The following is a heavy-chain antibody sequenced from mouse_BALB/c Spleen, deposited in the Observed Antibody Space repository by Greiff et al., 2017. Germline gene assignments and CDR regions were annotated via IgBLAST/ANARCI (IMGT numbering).Heavy chain of an antibody. Sequence: EVNVVESGGGLVQPGGSRKLSCAASGFTFSSFGMHWVRQAPEKGLEWVAYISSGSSTIYYADTVKGRFTISRDNPKNTLFLQMTSLRSEDTAMYYCASYWFAYWGQGTLVTVSA. CDR1: GFTFSSFG. CDR2: ISSGSSTI. CDR3: ASYWFAY. J-gene: IGHJ3*01. V-gene: IGHV5-17*02.